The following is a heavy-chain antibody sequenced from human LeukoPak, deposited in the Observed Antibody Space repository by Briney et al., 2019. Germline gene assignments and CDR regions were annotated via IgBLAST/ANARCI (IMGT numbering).Heavy chain of an antibody. CDR2: INPNNGGT. CDR1: GYTFTAYY. D-gene: IGHD1-26*01. J-gene: IGHJ4*02. V-gene: IGHV1-2*02. CDR3: ARVFGRQLPDY. Sequence: ASVKVSRKASGYTFTAYYMHWVRQAPGQGLEWMGWINPNNGGTNYAQKFQGRVTMARDTSISTAYMELSRLRSDDTAVYYCARVFGRQLPDYWGQGTLVTVSS.